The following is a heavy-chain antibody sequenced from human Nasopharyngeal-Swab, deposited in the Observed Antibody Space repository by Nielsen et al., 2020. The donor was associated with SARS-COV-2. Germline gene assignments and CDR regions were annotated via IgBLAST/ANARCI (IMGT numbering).Heavy chain of an antibody. V-gene: IGHV6-1*01. J-gene: IGHJ6*04. CDR2: TYYRSMWKN. Sequence: SQTLSLTCAISGDSVSDHRATWNWIRQSPSRGLEWLGRTYYRSMWKNDYLVAVKSRITINPDTSKNQFSLHLNSVTPEDTAVYYCTREGKGKEGEGGGMGVGGKGTTVTVSS. D-gene: IGHD1-26*01. CDR3: TREGKGKEGEGGGMGV. CDR1: GDSVSDHRAT.